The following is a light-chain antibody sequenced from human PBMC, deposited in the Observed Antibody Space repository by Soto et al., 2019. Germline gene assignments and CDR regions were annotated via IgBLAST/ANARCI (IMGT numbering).Light chain of an antibody. V-gene: IGKV4-1*01. CDR2: WAS. J-gene: IGKJ4*01. CDR3: QQYYDSPLT. CDR1: QSVLYSSNNKNY. Sequence: DIVMTQSPDSLAVSLGERATINCKSSQSVLYSSNNKNYLAWYQQKPGQPPKLIIYWASTRESGVPDRFSGSGSGTDFTLTISSLQAEDVAVYFCQQYYDSPLTFGGGTKVDI.